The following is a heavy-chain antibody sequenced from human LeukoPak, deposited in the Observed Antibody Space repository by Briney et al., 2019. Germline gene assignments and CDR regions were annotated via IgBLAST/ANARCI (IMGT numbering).Heavy chain of an antibody. D-gene: IGHD6-6*01. V-gene: IGHV4-59*01. CDR3: ARYGTHSSSYGCYYYGMDV. J-gene: IGHJ6*02. CDR2: IYYSGST. CDR1: GGSISSYY. Sequence: SETLSLTCTVSGGSISSYYWSWIRQPPGKGLEWIGYIYYSGSTNYNPSLKSRVTISVDTSKNQFSLKLSSVTAADTAVYYCARYGTHSSSYGCYYYGMDVWGQGTTVTVSS.